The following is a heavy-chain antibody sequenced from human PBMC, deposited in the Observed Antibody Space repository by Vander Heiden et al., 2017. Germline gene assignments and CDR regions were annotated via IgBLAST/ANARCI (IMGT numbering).Heavy chain of an antibody. V-gene: IGHV3-23*01. J-gene: IGHJ4*02. Sequence: EVQLLESGGGLVQPGGSLRLSCAASGFTFSSYAMSWVRQAPGKGLEWVSAISCSGGSTYYADSVKGRFTISRDNSKNTLYLQMNSLRAEDTAVYYCAKDVLGGLYYFDYWGQGTLVTVSS. D-gene: IGHD3-16*01. CDR1: GFTFSSYA. CDR3: AKDVLGGLYYFDY. CDR2: ISCSGGST.